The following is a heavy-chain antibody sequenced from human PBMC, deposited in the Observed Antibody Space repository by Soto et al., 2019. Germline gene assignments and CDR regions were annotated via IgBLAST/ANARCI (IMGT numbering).Heavy chain of an antibody. CDR2: INSDGSTV. V-gene: IGHV3-48*03. J-gene: IGHJ4*02. CDR1: GFTFSSYE. CDR3: ARDAWSYSGRIRYLDY. Sequence: GGSLRLSCAAPGFTFSSYEMNWVRQAPGKGLEWVSYINSDGSTVYYTDSVKGRFTISRDNAKNSLYLQMNSLRAEDTAVYYCARDAWSYSGRIRYLDYWGQGRLVPVSS. D-gene: IGHD1-26*01.